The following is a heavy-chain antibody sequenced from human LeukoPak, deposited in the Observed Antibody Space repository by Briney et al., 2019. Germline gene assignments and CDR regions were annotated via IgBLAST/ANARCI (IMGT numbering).Heavy chain of an antibody. CDR1: GYTFTNYG. J-gene: IGHJ5*02. D-gene: IGHD2-2*01. CDR2: ISTYNGNT. Sequence: ASVRVSCKASGYTFTNYGISWVRQAPGQSLEWMGRISTYNGNTNYAENLQGRVTMTTDTSTSTAYMELRSLRSDDSAVYYCARDHCTSSACYYDNWFDPWGPGTLVTVSS. CDR3: ARDHCTSSACYYDNWFDP. V-gene: IGHV1-18*01.